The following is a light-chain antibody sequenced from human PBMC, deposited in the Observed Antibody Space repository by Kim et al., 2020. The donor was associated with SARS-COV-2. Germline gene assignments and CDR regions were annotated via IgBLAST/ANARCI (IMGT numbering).Light chain of an antibody. CDR1: QSMAGS. Sequence: SPGERATLSCRASQSMAGSLAWYQQNPGQAPTLLIYGAATRATGIPARFSCSGSGTEFTLTISSLQSEDFAVYYCQQYNNWPLTFGQGTKVDIK. V-gene: IGKV3-15*01. CDR3: QQYNNWPLT. CDR2: GAA. J-gene: IGKJ1*01.